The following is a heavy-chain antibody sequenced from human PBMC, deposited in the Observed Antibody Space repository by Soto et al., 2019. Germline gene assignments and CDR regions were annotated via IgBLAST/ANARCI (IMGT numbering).Heavy chain of an antibody. Sequence: PSETLSLTCTVSGGSISRSSYYWGWIRRPPGKGLEWIGSIYYSGSTYYNPSLKSRVTISVDTSKNQFSLNLRSVTAADTAVYYCVRHCYSSGYYYAFDYWGQGTQVTVSS. D-gene: IGHD3-22*01. CDR1: GGSISRSSYY. CDR3: VRHCYSSGYYYAFDY. CDR2: IYYSGST. J-gene: IGHJ4*02. V-gene: IGHV4-39*01.